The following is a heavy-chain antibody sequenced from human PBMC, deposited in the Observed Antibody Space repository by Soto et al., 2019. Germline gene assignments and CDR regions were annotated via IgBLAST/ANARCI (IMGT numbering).Heavy chain of an antibody. V-gene: IGHV4-59*08. CDR1: GGSISSYF. Sequence: PSETLSLTCTVSGGSISSYFWGWIRQPPGKGLEWIGSIYYSGSTNYNPSLKSRVTISVDTSKNQFSLKLSSVTAADTAVYYCARLEYDILTGYNPTNWFDPWGQGTLVTVSS. J-gene: IGHJ5*02. CDR2: IYYSGST. CDR3: ARLEYDILTGYNPTNWFDP. D-gene: IGHD3-9*01.